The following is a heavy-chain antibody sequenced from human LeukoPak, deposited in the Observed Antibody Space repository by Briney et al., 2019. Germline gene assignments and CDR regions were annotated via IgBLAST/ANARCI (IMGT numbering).Heavy chain of an antibody. D-gene: IGHD2-8*02. CDR1: GFTFGDYA. CDR2: ISGTGGST. V-gene: IGHV3-23*01. CDR3: AKDDRDNPLRVVDY. J-gene: IGHJ4*02. Sequence: QPGGSLRLSCTASGFTFGDYAMTWVRQAPGKGLEWVSGISGTGGSTYYADSVKGRFTISRDNSKNTLYLQMNSLRAEDTAVYYCAKDDRDNPLRVVDYWGQGTLVAVSS.